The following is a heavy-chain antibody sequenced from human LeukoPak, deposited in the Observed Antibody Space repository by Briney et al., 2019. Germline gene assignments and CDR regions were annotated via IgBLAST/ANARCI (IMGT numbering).Heavy chain of an antibody. V-gene: IGHV4-34*01. CDR1: GGPFSGYY. J-gene: IGHJ4*02. CDR2: INHSGST. Sequence: SETLSLTCAVYGGPFSGYYWSWIRQPPGKGLEWIGEINHSGSTNYNPSLKSRVTISVDTSKNQFSLKLSSVTAADTAVYYCARVWGWLQFYLFDYWGQGTLVTVSS. CDR3: ARVWGWLQFYLFDY. D-gene: IGHD5-24*01.